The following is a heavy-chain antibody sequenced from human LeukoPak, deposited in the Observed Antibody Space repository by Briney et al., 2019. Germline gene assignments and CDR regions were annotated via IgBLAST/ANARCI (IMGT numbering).Heavy chain of an antibody. CDR2: IYYTGST. CDR3: ARRLTQYDCFDP. D-gene: IGHD2-2*01. J-gene: IGHJ5*02. CDR1: DDSISTYY. V-gene: IGHV4-59*12. Sequence: SETLSLTCSVSDDSISTYYWSWIRQPPGKGLEWIGYIYYTGSTNYNPSLKSRVTISVDTSKNQFSLHLNSVTPEDTAVYYCARRLTQYDCFDPWGQGILVTVSS.